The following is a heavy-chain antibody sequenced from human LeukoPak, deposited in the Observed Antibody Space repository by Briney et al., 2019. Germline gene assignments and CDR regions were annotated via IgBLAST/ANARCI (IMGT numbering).Heavy chain of an antibody. V-gene: IGHV4-59*08. CDR3: VRGYSGYPYYLDY. J-gene: IGHJ4*02. D-gene: IGHD5-12*01. CDR2: ISYSGST. Sequence: SVTLSLTCTVSGGSISGYYWTWIRQPPGKGLEWIGYISYSGSTSSHPSLKSRVTISLDTSKNQFSLKLTSVTAADTAVYYCVRGYSGYPYYLDYWGQGTLVTVSS. CDR1: GGSISGYY.